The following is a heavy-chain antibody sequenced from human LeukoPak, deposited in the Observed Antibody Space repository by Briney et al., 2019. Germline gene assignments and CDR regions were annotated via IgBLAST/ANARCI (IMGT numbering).Heavy chain of an antibody. D-gene: IGHD3-10*01. J-gene: IGHJ4*02. V-gene: IGHV3-15*01. CDR2: IKNKGNGGTT. CDR3: TTSGTPFEY. Sequence: PGGSLRLSCAASGFTFNKAWMSWVRLAPGKGLEWVGRIKNKGNGGTTDYAAPVKGRFTVSRDVSKSTLYLQMNSLKTEDTAVYYCTTSGTPFEYWGQGTLVTVSS. CDR1: GFTFNKAW.